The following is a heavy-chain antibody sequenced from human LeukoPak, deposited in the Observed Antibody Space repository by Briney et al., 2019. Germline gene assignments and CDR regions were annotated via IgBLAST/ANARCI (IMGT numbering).Heavy chain of an antibody. CDR1: GGSISTSIYY. Sequence: TPSETLSLTCTVSGGSISTSIYYWGWIRQPPGKGLEWIGSIYYSGSTYYNPSLKSRVTISIDTSKNQFSLKLSSVTAADTAVYYCARQWELPQGFVDWGQGTLVTVSS. J-gene: IGHJ4*02. V-gene: IGHV4-39*01. CDR2: IYYSGST. CDR3: ARQWELPQGFVD. D-gene: IGHD1-26*01.